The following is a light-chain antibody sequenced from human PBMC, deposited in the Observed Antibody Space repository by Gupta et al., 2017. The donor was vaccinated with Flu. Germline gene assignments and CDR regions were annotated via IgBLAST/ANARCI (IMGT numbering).Light chain of an antibody. J-gene: IGKJ2*01. Sequence: DIQMTQFPSSLSASVGDRLTTTCRAIQSITSYLHWYQQKAGKAPKLLIYAASSLQSEVPSRFTGSGYGTGFTHTIRSQQPQAFATRYCRLSESAPYTFGQGTKLEIK. CDR3: RLSESAPYT. CDR2: AAS. V-gene: IGKV1-39*01. CDR1: QSITSY.